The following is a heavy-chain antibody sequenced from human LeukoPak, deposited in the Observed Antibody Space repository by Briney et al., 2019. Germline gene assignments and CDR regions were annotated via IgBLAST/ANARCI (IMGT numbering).Heavy chain of an antibody. Sequence: SETLSLTCTVSGGSISSSSYYWGWIRQPPGKGLEWIGSIYYSGSTYYNPSLKSRVTISVDTSKNQFFLKLSSVTAADTAVYYCAREVFITIFGVVSGIDYWGQGTLVTVSS. J-gene: IGHJ4*02. D-gene: IGHD3-3*01. CDR1: GGSISSSSYY. CDR2: IYYSGST. V-gene: IGHV4-39*07. CDR3: AREVFITIFGVVSGIDY.